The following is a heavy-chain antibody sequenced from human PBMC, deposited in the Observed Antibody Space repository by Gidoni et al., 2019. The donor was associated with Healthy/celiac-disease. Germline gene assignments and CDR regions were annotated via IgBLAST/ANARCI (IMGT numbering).Heavy chain of an antibody. CDR1: GGSFSGYY. Sequence: SATLSLTCAVYGGSFSGYYWSWIRQPPGKGLEWIGEINHSGSTNYKPSLKSRVTRSVNKSKNQYSWKLSCVTAEDTAGYYCARGVGARWGRGTLVTVSS. V-gene: IGHV4-34*01. J-gene: IGHJ4*02. CDR2: INHSGST. CDR3: ARGVGAR. D-gene: IGHD1-26*01.